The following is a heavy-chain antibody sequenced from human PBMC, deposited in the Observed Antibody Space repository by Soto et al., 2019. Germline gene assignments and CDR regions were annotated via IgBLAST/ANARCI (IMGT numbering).Heavy chain of an antibody. V-gene: IGHV3-74*01. D-gene: IGHD6-6*01. CDR1: GFTFSSYW. CDR2: FNRDGSST. J-gene: IGHJ3*02. CDR3: VRVVYSSSSSTGRAFDI. Sequence: EVQLVESGGGLVQPGGSLRLSCAASGFTFSSYWMHWVRQAPGMGLVWVSRFNRDGSSTSYAYSVKGRFTISRDNAKNTPYLQMISLRAEDRAVYYCVRVVYSSSSSTGRAFDISRQGTMVTVSS.